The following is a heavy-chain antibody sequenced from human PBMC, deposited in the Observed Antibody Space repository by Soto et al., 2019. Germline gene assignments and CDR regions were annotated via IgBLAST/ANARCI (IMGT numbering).Heavy chain of an antibody. D-gene: IGHD3-3*02. Sequence: ASVRVSCKAAGYTFSAYTMNWVRQAPGQSLEWMGWINVGSGNTRYSQNFQGRVSITRDTSASTVYMELTGLKSEDTAMYYCARDTETLGPRANDALDIWGQGTMVTVSS. CDR3: ARDTETLGPRANDALDI. CDR2: INVGSGNT. CDR1: GYTFSAYT. J-gene: IGHJ3*02. V-gene: IGHV1-3*01.